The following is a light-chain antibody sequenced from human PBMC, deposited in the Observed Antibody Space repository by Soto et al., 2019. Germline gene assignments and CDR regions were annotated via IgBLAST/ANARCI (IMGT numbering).Light chain of an antibody. CDR1: QSVSSN. J-gene: IGKJ4*01. CDR2: GAS. V-gene: IGKV3-15*01. Sequence: EIVMTQSPATLSVSPGERATLSCRASQSVSSNLAWYQQKPGQAPSLLIYGASTRATGTPARFSGSGSGTEFTLTISSLQSEDFGVYYCQQYNNWPRATFGGGTKVDIK. CDR3: QQYNNWPRAT.